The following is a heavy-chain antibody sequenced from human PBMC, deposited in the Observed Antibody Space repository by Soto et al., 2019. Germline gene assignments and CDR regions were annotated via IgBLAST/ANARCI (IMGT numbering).Heavy chain of an antibody. CDR1: GDSISITSYY. CDR2: IHYSGST. CDR3: ASTKDETLYFDY. V-gene: IGHV4-39*02. J-gene: IGHJ4*02. Sequence: QLQLQESGPGLVKPSETLSLTCTVSGDSISITSYYWGWVRQPPGRGLEWIGSIHYSGSTHYNPSLVSRDTISGEDSNTLFALKLRSVTGPDTAVYYGASTKDETLYFDYWGQGTLVTVSS. D-gene: IGHD2-15*01.